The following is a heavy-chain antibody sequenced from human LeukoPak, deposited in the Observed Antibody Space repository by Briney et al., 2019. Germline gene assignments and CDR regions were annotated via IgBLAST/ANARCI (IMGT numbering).Heavy chain of an antibody. CDR1: GYTFTGYY. Sequence: ASVKVSCKASGYTFTGYYMHWVRQAPGQGFEWMGWINPNSGGTNYAQKFQGRVTMTRDTSISTAYMELSRLRSDDTAVYYCARDGSSSSWSYWWFDPWGQGTLVTVSS. D-gene: IGHD6-13*01. J-gene: IGHJ5*02. CDR3: ARDGSSSSWSYWWFDP. CDR2: INPNSGGT. V-gene: IGHV1-2*02.